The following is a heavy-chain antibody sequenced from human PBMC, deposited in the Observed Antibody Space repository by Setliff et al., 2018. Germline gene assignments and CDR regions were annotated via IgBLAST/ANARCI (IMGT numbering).Heavy chain of an antibody. V-gene: IGHV3-49*04. CDR2: IRTKGNSETT. D-gene: IGHD2-15*01. CDR1: GFRFGDYA. J-gene: IGHJ6*03. CDR3: TRAAPFWAPQYSLWSDGAYSQYYYMDV. Sequence: PGGSLRLSGVPSGFRFGDYAMNWVRQAPGKGLEWISLIRTKGNSETTEYATSVKGRFTISRDDSTSVAYLQMNSLKSEDTAVYYCTRAAPFWAPQYSLWSDGAYSQYYYMDVWGKGTTVTVSS.